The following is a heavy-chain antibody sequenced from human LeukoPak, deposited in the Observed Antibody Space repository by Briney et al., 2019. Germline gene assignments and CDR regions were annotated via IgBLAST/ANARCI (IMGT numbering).Heavy chain of an antibody. Sequence: PGGSLRLSCAASGFTFSSYSMNWGRQAPGKGLEWVSSISSSSSYIYYADSVKGRFTISRDNAKNSLYLQMNSLRAEDTAVYYCARENGGYGHGYYFDYWGQGTLVTVSS. CDR3: ARENGGYGHGYYFDY. V-gene: IGHV3-21*01. CDR1: GFTFSSYS. CDR2: ISSSSSYI. J-gene: IGHJ4*02. D-gene: IGHD5-12*01.